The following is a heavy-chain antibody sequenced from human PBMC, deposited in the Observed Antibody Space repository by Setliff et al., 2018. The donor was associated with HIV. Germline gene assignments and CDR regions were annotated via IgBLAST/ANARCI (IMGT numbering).Heavy chain of an antibody. J-gene: IGHJ5*02. Sequence: ASVKVSCKASGYTFSSHSIHWVRQAPGQGFEWMGWINAGNGNTKFSQRFQSRITITRDTSASTVSMDLSSLTSEDTAVYYCARDGCDGNRCYLYNWFDPWGQGTLVT. CDR2: INAGNGNT. CDR1: GYTFSSHS. V-gene: IGHV1-3*01. D-gene: IGHD2-15*01. CDR3: ARDGCDGNRCYLYNWFDP.